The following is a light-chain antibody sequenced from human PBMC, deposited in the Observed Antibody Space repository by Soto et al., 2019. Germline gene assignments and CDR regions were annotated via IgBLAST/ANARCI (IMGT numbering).Light chain of an antibody. CDR2: AAS. CDR1: LTISSY. V-gene: IGKV1-39*01. J-gene: IGKJ2*01. CDR3: QQSFVSPYA. Sequence: DIQITQSPSSLSSFVGDRVTITCRAILTISSYLNWYQQKSGKAPKLLISAASTLQGGVPSRFSASGSGTDFSLTISSLRVEDFGTYYCQQSFVSPYAFGQGTKVDIK.